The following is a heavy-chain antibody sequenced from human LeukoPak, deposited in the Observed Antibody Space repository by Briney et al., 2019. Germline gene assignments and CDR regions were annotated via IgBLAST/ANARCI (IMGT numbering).Heavy chain of an antibody. Sequence: SVKVSCKASGGTFSSYAISWVRQAPGQGLEWMGGIIPIFGTANYAQKFQGRVTITADESTSTAYMELSSLRSEDTAVYYCARDLSSSPGFDPWGQGTLVTVSS. V-gene: IGHV1-69*13. CDR2: IIPIFGTA. CDR3: ARDLSSSPGFDP. D-gene: IGHD6-13*01. J-gene: IGHJ5*02. CDR1: GGTFSSYA.